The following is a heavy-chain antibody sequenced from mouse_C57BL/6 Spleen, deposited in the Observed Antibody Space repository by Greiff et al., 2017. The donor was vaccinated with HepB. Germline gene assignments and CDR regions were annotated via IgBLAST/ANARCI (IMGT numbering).Heavy chain of an antibody. CDR3: APSYDGFAY. CDR2: IDPSDSYT. D-gene: IGHD2-3*01. Sequence: VQLQQPGAELVKPGASVKLSCKASGYTFTSYWMQWVKQRPGQGLEWIGEIDPSDSYTNYNQKFKGKATLTVDTSSSTAYMQLSSLTSEDSAVYYCAPSYDGFAYWGQGTLVTVSA. CDR1: GYTFTSYW. V-gene: IGHV1-50*01. J-gene: IGHJ3*01.